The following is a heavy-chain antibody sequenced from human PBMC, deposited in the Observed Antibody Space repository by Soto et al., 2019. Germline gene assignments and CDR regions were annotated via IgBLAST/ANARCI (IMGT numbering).Heavy chain of an antibody. V-gene: IGHV1-69*01. CDR1: GGTFSSYA. D-gene: IGHD2-2*01. Sequence: QVQLVQSGAEVKKPGSSVKVSCTASGGTFSSYAISWVRQAPGQGLEWMGGIIPTFGTANYAQKFQGRVTITADESTSTAYMELSTLRSEDTAAYYCARDRCRCSSTGCCDTTRDFYYYGMDVWGQGTTVTVSS. CDR2: IIPTFGTA. J-gene: IGHJ6*02. CDR3: ARDRCRCSSTGCCDTTRDFYYYGMDV.